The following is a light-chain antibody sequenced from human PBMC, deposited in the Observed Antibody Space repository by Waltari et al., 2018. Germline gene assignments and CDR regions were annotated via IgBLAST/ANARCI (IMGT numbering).Light chain of an antibody. CDR2: KAS. J-gene: IGKJ1*01. Sequence: DIQMTQSPSTLSASVGDRVTITCRASQSISRGLAWYQQKPGKAPNLRIYKASSLESGVPSRFSGSGSGTEFTLTISSLQPDDFATYYCQQYSTSSWAFGQGTQVEIK. CDR3: QQYSTSSWA. V-gene: IGKV1-5*03. CDR1: QSISRG.